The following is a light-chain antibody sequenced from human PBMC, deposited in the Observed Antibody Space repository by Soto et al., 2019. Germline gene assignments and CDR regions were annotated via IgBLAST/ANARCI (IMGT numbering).Light chain of an antibody. CDR1: SSDVGGYNY. CDR2: EVS. CDR3: SSYTSSNTLVV. J-gene: IGLJ1*01. V-gene: IGLV2-14*01. Sequence: QSALTQPASVSGSPGQSITISCTGTSSDVGGYNYVSWYQQHPGKAPKLMIYEVSNRPSGVSNRFSGSKSGNTASLTISGLQAEDEADYYCSSYTSSNTLVVFGTGTKLTV.